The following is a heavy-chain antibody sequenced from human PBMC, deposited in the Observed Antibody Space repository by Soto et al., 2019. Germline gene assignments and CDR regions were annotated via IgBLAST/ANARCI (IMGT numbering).Heavy chain of an antibody. CDR3: ARVYDSSGYFDY. J-gene: IGHJ4*02. D-gene: IGHD3-22*01. CDR2: VSGYNANT. CDR1: GYSSTNYA. Sequence: GASVKVSCKASGYSSTNYAVSWVRQAPGQGLEWTGRVSGYNANTNYAQKVQGRVTMTTDKSTSTAYMELSSLRSEDTAVYYCARVYDSSGYFDYWGQGTLVTVSS. V-gene: IGHV1-18*01.